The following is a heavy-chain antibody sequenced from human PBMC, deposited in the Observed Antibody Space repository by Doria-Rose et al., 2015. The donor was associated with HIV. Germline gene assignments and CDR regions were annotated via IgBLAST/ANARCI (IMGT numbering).Heavy chain of an antibody. CDR1: GGSISHYY. V-gene: IGHV4-59*01. CDR3: ARVLSGTYDY. Sequence: VQLQEWGPGLVKPSETLSLTCSVSGGSISHYYWSWIRQPPGKGLEYIGDIFYTGSTYYSPSLKSRVSISIDTSKNKFYLRLSSVTAADTAVYYCARVLSGTYDYWGQGTLVTVSS. D-gene: IGHD1-26*01. CDR2: IFYTGST. J-gene: IGHJ4*02.